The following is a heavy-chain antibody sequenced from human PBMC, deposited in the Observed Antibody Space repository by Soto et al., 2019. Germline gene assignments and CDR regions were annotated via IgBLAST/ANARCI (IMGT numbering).Heavy chain of an antibody. J-gene: IGHJ5*02. CDR2: ISYDGSNK. D-gene: IGHD2-8*02. CDR1: GFTFSSYA. CDR3: AKREPCSGGVCYPLDL. Sequence: PGRPLRLSCAASGFTFSSYAMHWVRQAPGKGLEWVAVISYDGSNKYYADSVKGRFTISRDNSKNTLYLQMNSLRAEDTAVYYCAKREPCSGGVCYPLDLWGQGTLVTVS. V-gene: IGHV3-30-3*01.